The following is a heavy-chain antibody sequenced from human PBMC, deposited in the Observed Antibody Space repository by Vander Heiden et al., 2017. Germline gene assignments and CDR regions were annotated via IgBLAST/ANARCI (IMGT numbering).Heavy chain of an antibody. CDR3: ARGGGAVAGPWPNWFDP. V-gene: IGHV1-69*01. J-gene: IGHJ5*02. Sequence: QVQLVQSGAEVKKPGSSVKVSCKASGGTFSSYAISWVRQAPGQGLEWMGGIIPIFGTANHAQKFQGRVTITADESTSTAYMELSSLRSEDTAVYYCARGGGAVAGPWPNWFDPWGQGTLVTVSS. CDR2: IIPIFGTA. CDR1: GGTFSSYA. D-gene: IGHD6-19*01.